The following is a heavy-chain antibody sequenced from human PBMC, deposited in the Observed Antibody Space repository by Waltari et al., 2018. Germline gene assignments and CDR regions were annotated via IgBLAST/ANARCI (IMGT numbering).Heavy chain of an antibody. CDR3: ARALSGGDRPSWFDP. CDR2: IYHSGST. CDR1: GYSISSGYY. Sequence: QVQLQESGPGLVKPLETLSLTCTVSGYSISSGYYWGWIRQPPGKGLEWIGSIYHSGSTYYSPSLKSRVTISVDTSKNQFSLKLSSVTAADTAVYYCARALSGGDRPSWFDPWGQGTLVTVSS. J-gene: IGHJ5*02. V-gene: IGHV4-38-2*02. D-gene: IGHD3-10*01.